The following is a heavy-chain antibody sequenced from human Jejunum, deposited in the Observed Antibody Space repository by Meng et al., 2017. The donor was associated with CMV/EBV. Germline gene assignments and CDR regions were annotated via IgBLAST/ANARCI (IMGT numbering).Heavy chain of an antibody. CDR1: GFTVGSYG. V-gene: IGHV3-30*03. CDR2: ISFDGADE. CDR3: ARDSNSYDIRGSLDS. J-gene: IGHJ4*02. Sequence: SGFTVGSYGMHCVRRAPGKRLECLAIISFDGADEYYSDSVKGRFSISRDDSKNTLYLQMNSLTTEDTAIYYCARDSNSYDIRGSLDSWGQGTLVTVSS. D-gene: IGHD3-22*01.